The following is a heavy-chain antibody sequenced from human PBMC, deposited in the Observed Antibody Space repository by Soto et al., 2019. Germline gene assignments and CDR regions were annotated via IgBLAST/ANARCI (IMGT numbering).Heavy chain of an antibody. CDR2: IYYSGST. CDR3: ARQRYFDWPKPADFDY. Sequence: PSETLSLTCTVSGGSISSSSYYWGWIRQPPGKGLEWIGSIYYSGSTYYNPSLKSRVTISVDTSKNQFSLKLSSVTAADTAVYYCARQRYFDWPKPADFDYWGQGTLVTVSS. V-gene: IGHV4-39*01. J-gene: IGHJ4*02. CDR1: GGSISSSSYY. D-gene: IGHD3-9*01.